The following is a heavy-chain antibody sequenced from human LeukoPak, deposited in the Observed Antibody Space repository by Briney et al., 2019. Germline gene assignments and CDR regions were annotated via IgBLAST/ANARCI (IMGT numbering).Heavy chain of an antibody. J-gene: IGHJ4*02. Sequence: SETLSLTCTVSGGSISSYYWSWIRQPPGKGLEWIGYIYYSGSTNYNPSLKSRVTISVDTSKNQFSLKLSSVTAADTAVYYCARRVLGSGGGRRFDYWGQGTLVTVSS. CDR2: IYYSGST. V-gene: IGHV4-59*12. CDR3: ARRVLGSGGGRRFDY. D-gene: IGHD3-10*02. CDR1: GGSISSYY.